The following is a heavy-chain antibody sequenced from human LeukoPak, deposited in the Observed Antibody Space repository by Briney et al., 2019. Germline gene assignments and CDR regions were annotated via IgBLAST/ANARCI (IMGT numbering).Heavy chain of an antibody. D-gene: IGHD5-12*01. V-gene: IGHV3-48*01. CDR3: AGDVRRYGAYDLPIPGFDP. J-gene: IGHJ5*02. Sequence: GGSLRLSCAASGFTFSSYSMNWVRQAPGKGLEWVSYISSSSSTIYYADSVKGRFTISRDNAKNSLYLHVRSVRPEDTTIYSCAGDVRRYGAYDLPIPGFDPWGQGTLVTVCS. CDR2: ISSSSSTI. CDR1: GFTFSSYS.